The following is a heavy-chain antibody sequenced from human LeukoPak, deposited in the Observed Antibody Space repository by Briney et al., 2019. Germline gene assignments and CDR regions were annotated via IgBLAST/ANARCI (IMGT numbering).Heavy chain of an antibody. CDR2: ISSGSTTM. D-gene: IGHD4-17*01. CDR1: GFIFSPYN. J-gene: IGHJ4*02. Sequence: PGGSLRLSCAASGFIFSPYNMNWVRQAPGKGLEWVSFISSGSTTMYYADSVKGRFTISRDNAKNSLYLQMNSLRAEDTAMYYCARDHGDYGDYWGQGTLVTVSS. V-gene: IGHV3-48*01. CDR3: ARDHGDYGDY.